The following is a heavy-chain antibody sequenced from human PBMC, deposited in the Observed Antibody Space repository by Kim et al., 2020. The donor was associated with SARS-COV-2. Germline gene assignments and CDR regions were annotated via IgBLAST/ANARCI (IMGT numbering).Heavy chain of an antibody. V-gene: IGHV3-21*01. Sequence: GGSLRLPCAASGFTFSSYSMNWVRQAPGKGLEWVSSISSSSSYIYYADSVKGRFTISRDNAKNSLYLQMNSLRAEDTAVYYCAREFQYYYGSGSMGYYYYGMDVWGQGTTVTVSS. CDR1: GFTFSSYS. D-gene: IGHD3-10*01. CDR2: ISSSSSYI. CDR3: AREFQYYYGSGSMGYYYYGMDV. J-gene: IGHJ6*02.